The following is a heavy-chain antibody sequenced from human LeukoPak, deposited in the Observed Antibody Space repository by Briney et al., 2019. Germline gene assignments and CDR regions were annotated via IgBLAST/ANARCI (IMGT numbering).Heavy chain of an antibody. Sequence: GGSLRLSRAAAGFTFSDYYMSWIRQAPGKGLEWVSYISSSGSTIYYADSAKGRFTISRDNAKNSLYLQMNSLRAEDTAVYYCARGDTYYYDSSGYYQPPYWGQGTLVTVSS. CDR3: ARGDTYYYDSSGYYQPPY. CDR2: ISSSGSTI. CDR1: GFTFSDYY. V-gene: IGHV3-11*01. J-gene: IGHJ4*02. D-gene: IGHD3-22*01.